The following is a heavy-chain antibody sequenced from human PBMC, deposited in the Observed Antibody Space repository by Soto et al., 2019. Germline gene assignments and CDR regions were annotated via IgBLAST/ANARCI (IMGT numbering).Heavy chain of an antibody. CDR2: IYYSGST. CDR1: GGSISSRNW. J-gene: IGHJ5*02. V-gene: IGHV4-4*02. CDR3: AKLHCITSNCVPLDP. Sequence: SEMLSLTCAVSGGSISSRNWWSWVRQPPGKGLEWIGNIYYSGSTDYNPSLKSRVTISVDTSKNQFSLKLSSVTAADTAVYYCAKLHCITSNCVPLDPWGQGTLVTVS. D-gene: IGHD3-10*01.